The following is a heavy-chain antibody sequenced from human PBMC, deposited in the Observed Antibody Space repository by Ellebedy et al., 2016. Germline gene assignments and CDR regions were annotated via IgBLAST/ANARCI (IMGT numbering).Heavy chain of an antibody. V-gene: IGHV4-39*07. Sequence: SETLSLXXSVSGGSINSDNFYWGWIRQPPGQGLEWIGSIYYSGSTYYIPSLRSRVTISVDTSKNRFSLKLTSVTAADTAIYYCVRGGTIMVVKTPPYNRFDPWGRGTLVAVSS. CDR1: GGSINSDNFY. CDR3: VRGGTIMVVKTPPYNRFDP. CDR2: IYYSGST. D-gene: IGHD2-21*01. J-gene: IGHJ5*02.